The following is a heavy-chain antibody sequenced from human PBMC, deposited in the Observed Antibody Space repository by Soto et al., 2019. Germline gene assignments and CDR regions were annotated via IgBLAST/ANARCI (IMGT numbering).Heavy chain of an antibody. CDR2: ISAYNGNT. CDR3: AREVRSGSYYLNCYYYGMDV. J-gene: IGHJ6*02. CDR1: GYTFTSYG. D-gene: IGHD3-10*01. Sequence: GASVKVSCTASGYTFTSYGISWVRQAPGQGLEWMGWISAYNGNTNYAQKLQGRVTMTTDTSTSTAYMELRSLRSDDTAVYYCAREVRSGSYYLNCYYYGMDVWGQGTTVTVSS. V-gene: IGHV1-18*04.